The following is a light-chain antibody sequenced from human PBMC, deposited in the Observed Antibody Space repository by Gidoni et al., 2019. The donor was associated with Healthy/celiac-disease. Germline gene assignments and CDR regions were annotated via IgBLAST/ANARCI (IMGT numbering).Light chain of an antibody. CDR1: QRVSSN. J-gene: IGKJ1*01. Sequence: EIVMTQSPATLSVSPGDRATLTCRASQRVSSNLAWYQQKPGQAPRLLIYGASTRATGIPARFSGSGSGTEFTLTISSLQSEDFAVYYCQQYNNWPPWTFXXXTKVEIK. CDR3: QQYNNWPPWT. V-gene: IGKV3-15*01. CDR2: GAS.